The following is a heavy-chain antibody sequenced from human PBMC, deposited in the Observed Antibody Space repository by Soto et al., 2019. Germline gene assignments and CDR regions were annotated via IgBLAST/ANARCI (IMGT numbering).Heavy chain of an antibody. CDR3: ARGPPQDSVNYYPWDY. CDR1: GYTFRSHW. J-gene: IGHJ4*02. V-gene: IGHV3-74*01. CDR2: INSDGSTT. D-gene: IGHD1-26*01. Sequence: EVQLVESGGGLVQPGGSLRLSCAGSGYTFRSHWMHWVRQAPGKGLVWVSRINSDGSTTSYADSVKGRFTISRDNAKNTLYLQMNSLRAEDTAVYYCARGPPQDSVNYYPWDYWGQGTLVTVYS.